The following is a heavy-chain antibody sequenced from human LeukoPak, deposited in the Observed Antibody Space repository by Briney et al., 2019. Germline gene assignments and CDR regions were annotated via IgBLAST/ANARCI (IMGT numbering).Heavy chain of an antibody. CDR2: INHSGST. CDR1: GGSLSGYY. D-gene: IGHD6-13*01. J-gene: IGHJ5*02. Sequence: PSETLSLTCAVYGGSLSGYYWSWIRQPPGKGLEWIGEINHSGSTNYNPSLKSRVAISVDTSKNQFSLKLSSVTAADTAVYYCARGEMAAAGQTNNWFDPWGQGTLVTVSS. CDR3: ARGEMAAAGQTNNWFDP. V-gene: IGHV4-34*01.